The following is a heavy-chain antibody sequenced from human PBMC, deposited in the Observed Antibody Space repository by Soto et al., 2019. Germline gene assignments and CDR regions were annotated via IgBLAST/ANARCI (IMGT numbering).Heavy chain of an antibody. CDR2: INAGNGNT. CDR3: ARVSGYYLPDY. D-gene: IGHD5-12*01. J-gene: IGHJ4*02. Sequence: ASVKVSCKASGYTFTNYATHWVRQAPGQRLEWMGWINAGNGNTKYSQKFQGRVTITRDTSASTAYMELSSLRSEDTAVYYCARVSGYYLPDYWGQGTLVIVSS. V-gene: IGHV1-3*01. CDR1: GYTFTNYA.